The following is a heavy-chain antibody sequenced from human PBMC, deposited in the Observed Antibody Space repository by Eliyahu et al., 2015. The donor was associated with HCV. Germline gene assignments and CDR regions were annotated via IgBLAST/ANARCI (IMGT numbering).Heavy chain of an antibody. J-gene: IGHJ4*02. D-gene: IGHD5-18*01. CDR3: ARYGYSYRYYFDY. Sequence: QVQLQQWGAGLLKPSETLSLTCAVYGGSFSGYYWSWIRQPPGKGLEWIGEINHSGSTNYNPSLKSRVTISVDTSKNQFSLKLSSVTAADTAVYYCARYGYSYRYYFDYWGQGTLVTVSS. V-gene: IGHV4-34*01. CDR1: GGSFSGYY. CDR2: INHSGST.